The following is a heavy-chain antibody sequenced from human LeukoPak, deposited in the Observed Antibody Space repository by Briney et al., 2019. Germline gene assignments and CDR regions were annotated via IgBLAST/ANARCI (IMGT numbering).Heavy chain of an antibody. V-gene: IGHV3-72*01. CDR1: GFTFSDHY. CDR3: ALTYYYDSSKNY. J-gene: IGHJ4*02. CDR2: TRNKANSYTT. D-gene: IGHD3-22*01. Sequence: GGSLRLSCAASGFTFSDHYMDWVRQAPGKGLEWVGRTRNKANSYTTEYAASVKGRFTISRDDSKNSLYLRMNSLKAADTAVYYCALTYYYDSSKNYWGQGTLVTVSS.